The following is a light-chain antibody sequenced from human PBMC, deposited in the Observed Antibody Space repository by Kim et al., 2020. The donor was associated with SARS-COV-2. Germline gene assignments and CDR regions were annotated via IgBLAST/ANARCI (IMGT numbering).Light chain of an antibody. CDR2: AVS. Sequence: SASVGDRVTITCRASQAIRKYVAWYQQRPGKIPKLLIHAVSTLQSGVPSRFSGGGSGTDFTLTIRGLQPEDVATYYCQTYDTVPYNFGQGTGLEI. CDR1: QAIRKY. CDR3: QTYDTVPYN. V-gene: IGKV1-27*01. J-gene: IGKJ2*01.